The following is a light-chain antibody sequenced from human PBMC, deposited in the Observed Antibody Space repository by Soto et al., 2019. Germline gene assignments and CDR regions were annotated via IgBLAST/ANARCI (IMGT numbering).Light chain of an antibody. CDR3: QQYNSYSPT. CDR1: QSISTW. J-gene: IGKJ1*01. Sequence: DIQMTQSPSTLSASVGDRVTITCRASQSISTWLAWYQQEPGKAPKLLIHKASSLQSGVPSRFSGSGSGTDFTPTISSLHPDDFATYYCQQYNSYSPTFGQGTKVDI. V-gene: IGKV1-5*03. CDR2: KAS.